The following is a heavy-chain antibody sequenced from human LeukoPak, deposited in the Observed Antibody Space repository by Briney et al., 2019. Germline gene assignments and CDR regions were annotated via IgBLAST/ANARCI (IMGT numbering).Heavy chain of an antibody. CDR2: ISGSGGQT. D-gene: IGHD3-16*01. V-gene: IGHV3-23*01. Sequence: GGSLRLSCTASGLTFRSYAMSWVRQDPGKGLEWVSTISGSGGQTYYADSVKGRFSISRDNSKNTLFLQMNSLRAEDTAVYYCADRGGDGNPHDYWGQGTLVTLSS. CDR3: ADRGGDGNPHDY. J-gene: IGHJ4*02. CDR1: GLTFRSYA.